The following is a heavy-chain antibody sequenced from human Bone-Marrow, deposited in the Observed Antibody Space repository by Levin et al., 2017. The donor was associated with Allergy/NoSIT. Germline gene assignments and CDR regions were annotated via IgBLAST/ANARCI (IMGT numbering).Heavy chain of an antibody. V-gene: IGHV3-9*01. J-gene: IGHJ4*02. CDR3: AKGRIAAAGYYFDY. CDR2: ISWNSGSI. Sequence: PGGSLRLSCAASGFTFDDYAMHWVRQAPGKGLEWVSGISWNSGSIGYADSVKGRFTISRDNAKNSLYLQMNSLRAEDTALYYCAKGRIAAAGYYFDYWGQGTLVTVSS. CDR1: GFTFDDYA. D-gene: IGHD6-13*01.